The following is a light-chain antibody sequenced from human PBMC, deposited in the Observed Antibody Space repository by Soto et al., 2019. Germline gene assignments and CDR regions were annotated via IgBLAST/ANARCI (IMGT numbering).Light chain of an antibody. J-gene: IGLJ2*01. Sequence: QSVLTQPPSVSGAPGQRVTISCTGSSSNIGAGYDVHWYQQLPGTAPKLLIYANSNRPSGVPDRFSGSKSVTSASLAITGLQADDEADYYCQSYDSSLSGSVVFGGGTKLTVL. CDR2: ANS. CDR3: QSYDSSLSGSVV. V-gene: IGLV1-40*01. CDR1: SSNIGAGYD.